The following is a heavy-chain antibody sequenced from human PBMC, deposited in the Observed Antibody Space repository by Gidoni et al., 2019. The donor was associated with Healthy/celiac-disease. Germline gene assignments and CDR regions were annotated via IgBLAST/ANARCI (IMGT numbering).Heavy chain of an antibody. CDR3: AHRRGLRYFDCDAFDI. CDR2: IYWDDDK. V-gene: IGHV2-5*02. D-gene: IGHD3-9*01. Sequence: QITLKESGPTLVKPTQTLTLTCTFSGFSLSTSGVGVGWIRQPPGKALEWLALIYWDDDKRYSPSLKSRLTITKDTSKNQVVLTMTNMDPVDTATYYCAHRRGLRYFDCDAFDIWGQGTMVTVSS. J-gene: IGHJ3*02. CDR1: GFSLSTSGVG.